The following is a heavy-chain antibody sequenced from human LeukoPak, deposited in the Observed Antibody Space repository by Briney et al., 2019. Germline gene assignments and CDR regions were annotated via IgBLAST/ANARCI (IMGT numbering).Heavy chain of an antibody. V-gene: IGHV3-7*01. D-gene: IGHD3-22*01. CDR3: ARDADYYDSSGYDRVAFDI. Sequence: GGSLRLSCAASGFTFSSYWMSWVRQAPGKGLEWVANIKQDGSGKYYVDSVKGRFTISRDNAKNSLYLQMNSLRAEDTAVYYCARDADYYDSSGYDRVAFDIWGQGTMVTVSS. J-gene: IGHJ3*02. CDR2: IKQDGSGK. CDR1: GFTFSSYW.